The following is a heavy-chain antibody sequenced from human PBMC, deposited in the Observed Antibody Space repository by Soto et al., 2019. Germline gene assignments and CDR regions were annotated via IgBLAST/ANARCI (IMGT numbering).Heavy chain of an antibody. D-gene: IGHD4-17*01. CDR3: ARPYGPSNWYNWFHP. Sequence: PXGSLRLSCAASGFILSTYGMHWVRQAPGKGLEWVAMISHDGNAQYYVDSVKGRFSVSRDTSKNTLHLHMNSLRSEDTGLYYCARPYGPSNWYNWFHPWGQGTLVTVPS. CDR1: GFILSTYG. J-gene: IGHJ5*02. CDR2: ISHDGNAQ. V-gene: IGHV3-30*03.